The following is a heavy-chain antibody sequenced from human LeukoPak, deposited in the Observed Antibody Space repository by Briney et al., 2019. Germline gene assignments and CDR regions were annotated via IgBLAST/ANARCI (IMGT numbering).Heavy chain of an antibody. CDR3: ARTVPVVVVTATFFDY. CDR2: INPNSGGI. D-gene: IGHD2-15*01. V-gene: IGHV1-2*02. CDR1: GYTFTGYY. J-gene: IGHJ4*02. Sequence: ASVKVSCKASGYTFTGYYMHWVRQAPGQGLEWMGWINPNSGGINYAQKFQGRVTMTRDTSISTAYMELSRLRSDDTAVYYCARTVPVVVVTATFFDYWGQGTLVTVSS.